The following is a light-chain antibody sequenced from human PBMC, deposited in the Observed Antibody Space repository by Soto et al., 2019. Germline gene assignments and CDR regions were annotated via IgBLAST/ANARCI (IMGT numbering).Light chain of an antibody. Sequence: EIVLTQSPGTLSLSPGERATLSRRASQSVRIIFLAWYQQKPGQAPRLLIHGASNRATGIPDRFSGSGSGTDFTLTITRLEPEDFAVYYCQQYGGSPRTFGQGTKVDVK. CDR1: QSVRIIF. CDR2: GAS. V-gene: IGKV3-20*01. CDR3: QQYGGSPRT. J-gene: IGKJ1*01.